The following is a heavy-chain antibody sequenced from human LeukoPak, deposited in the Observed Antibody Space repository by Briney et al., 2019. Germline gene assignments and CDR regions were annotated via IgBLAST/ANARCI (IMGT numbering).Heavy chain of an antibody. CDR3: ARAPITSPFYFDY. CDR1: GFAFDEHG. Sequence: GGSLRLSCTASGFAFDEHGMSWVRQIPGKGLEWVSGINWSGGSTGYADPLRGRFTISRDNAKNSLYLQMDSLRAEDTALYYCARAPITSPFYFDYWGQGTLVTVSS. V-gene: IGHV3-20*04. CDR2: INWSGGST. J-gene: IGHJ4*02. D-gene: IGHD2-2*01.